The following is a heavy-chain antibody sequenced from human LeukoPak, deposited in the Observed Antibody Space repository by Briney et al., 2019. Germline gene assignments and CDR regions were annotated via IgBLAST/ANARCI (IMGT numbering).Heavy chain of an antibody. V-gene: IGHV4-61*02. D-gene: IGHD1/OR15-1a*01. CDR1: GGSISSGSYY. J-gene: IGHJ5*02. CDR2: IYTSGST. CDR3: AGNRNALGDVNWLDP. Sequence: SQTLSLTCTVSGGSISSGSYYWSWIRQPAGKGLEWIGRIYTSGSTNYNPSLTSRVTISVDKSKNQFSLKLKSVTAADTAVYYCAGNRNALGDVNWLDPWGQGTLVTVSS.